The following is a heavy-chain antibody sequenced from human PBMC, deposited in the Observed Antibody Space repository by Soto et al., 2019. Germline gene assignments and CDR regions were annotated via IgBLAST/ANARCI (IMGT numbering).Heavy chain of an antibody. J-gene: IGHJ4*02. CDR3: AREKYYDSSGYYHYFDY. CDR1: GYTFTGYY. CDR2: INPNSGGT. V-gene: IGHV1-2*02. Sequence: ASVKVSCKPSGYTFTGYYMHWVRQAPGQGLEWMGWINPNSGGTNYAQKFQGRVTMTRDTSISTAYMELSRLRSDGTAVYYCAREKYYDSSGYYHYFDYWGQGTLVTVSS. D-gene: IGHD3-22*01.